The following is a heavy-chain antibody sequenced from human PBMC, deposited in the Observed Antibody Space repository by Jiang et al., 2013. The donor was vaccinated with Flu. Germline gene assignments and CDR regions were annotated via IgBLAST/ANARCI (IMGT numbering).Heavy chain of an antibody. V-gene: IGHV3-21*01. Sequence: KPGGSLRLSCAASGFTFSSYSMNWVRQAPGKGLEWVSSISSSSSYIYYADSVKGRFTISRDNAKNSLYLQMNSLRAEDTAVYYCASEHWICRGSSTSCSIDYWGQGTLVTVSS. J-gene: IGHJ4*02. D-gene: IGHD2-2*01. CDR2: ISSSSSYI. CDR1: GFTFSSYS. CDR3: ASEHWICRGSSTSCSIDY.